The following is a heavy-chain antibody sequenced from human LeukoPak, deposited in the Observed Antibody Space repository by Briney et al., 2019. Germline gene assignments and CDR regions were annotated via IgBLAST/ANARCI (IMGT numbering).Heavy chain of an antibody. V-gene: IGHV3-9*01. Sequence: PGGSLRLSCAASGFTFDDYAMHWVRQDPGEGLEWVSGISWNSGSKGYAHSVKGRFTISRDNAKNSLYLQMNSLRAEDTALYYCARDQAYYGMDVWGQGTTVTVSS. CDR1: GFTFDDYA. J-gene: IGHJ6*02. CDR2: ISWNSGSK. CDR3: ARDQAYYGMDV.